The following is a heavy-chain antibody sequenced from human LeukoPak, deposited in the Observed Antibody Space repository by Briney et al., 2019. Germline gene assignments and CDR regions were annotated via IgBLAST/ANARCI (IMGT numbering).Heavy chain of an antibody. CDR1: GFPFSDYY. CDR2: ISGSGSNI. D-gene: IGHD2-2*01. V-gene: IGHV3-11*01. CDR3: ARGFDCSSTSCSCMDV. Sequence: GGSLRLSCVASGFPFSDYYMSWLRQAPGMGLDWGSYISGSGSNIYYADSVKGRFTISRDNAKNSMYLQMNSLSAEDTAVYYCARGFDCSSTSCSCMDVWGQGTTVTVS. J-gene: IGHJ6*02.